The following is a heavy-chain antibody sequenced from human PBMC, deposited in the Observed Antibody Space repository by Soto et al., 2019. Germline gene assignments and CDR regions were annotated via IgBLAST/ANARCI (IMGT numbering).Heavy chain of an antibody. CDR2: IYHSGST. CDR1: GGSIRTTRYY. CDR3: PRVTSDDRTTISGVVIGTIDV. V-gene: IGHV4-31*03. J-gene: IGHJ6*02. Sequence: QVQLEESGPGLVKPSQTLSLTCTVTGGSIRTTRYYWSWIRQHPGKGLGWIAYIYHSGSTYYNPYIMSRVAISVETSSDLFSLSLGSGTAAVTAVYFSPRVTSDDRTTISGVVIGTIDVGGQGTTVTASS. D-gene: IGHD3-3*01.